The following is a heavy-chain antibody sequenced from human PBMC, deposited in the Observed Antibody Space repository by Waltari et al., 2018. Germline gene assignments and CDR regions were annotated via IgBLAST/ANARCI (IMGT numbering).Heavy chain of an antibody. D-gene: IGHD1-1*01. CDR1: GFTFDNYA. CDR3: TNHDDFLDV. Sequence: EAQLVESGGGLIQPGRSLRLSCAASGFTFDNYAMPWVREVPGKGLEWVASISWNSQSIGYADSVKGRFTISRDNAKKSLYLQMNSVRVEDTALYYCTNHDDFLDVWGQGTTVTVSS. J-gene: IGHJ6*02. V-gene: IGHV3-9*01. CDR2: ISWNSQSI.